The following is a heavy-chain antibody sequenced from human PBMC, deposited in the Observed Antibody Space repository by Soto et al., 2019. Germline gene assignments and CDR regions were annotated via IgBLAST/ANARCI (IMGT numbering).Heavy chain of an antibody. CDR2: IIPIFGTA. J-gene: IGHJ6*02. D-gene: IGHD2-2*01. CDR3: ARHVPAAGYYYGRDV. Sequence: QVQLVQSGAEVKKPWSSVKVSCKASGGTFSSYAISWVRQAPGQGLEWMGGIIPIFGTANYAQKFQGRVTITANEYTSTAYMEMSRLRSEDTAVYYCARHVPAAGYYYGRDVWGQGTTVTVSS. CDR1: GGTFSSYA. V-gene: IGHV1-69*12.